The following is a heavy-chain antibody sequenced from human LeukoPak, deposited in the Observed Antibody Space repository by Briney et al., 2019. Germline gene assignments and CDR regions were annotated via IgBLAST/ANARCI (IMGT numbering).Heavy chain of an antibody. D-gene: IGHD6-19*01. Sequence: ASVKVSCKASGYTFTSYGISWVRQAPGQGLEWMGWISAYNGNTNYAQKLQGRVTMTTDTSTSTACMELRSLRSDDTAVYYCARDPGSGSLELDYWGQGTLVTVSS. J-gene: IGHJ4*02. CDR1: GYTFTSYG. V-gene: IGHV1-18*01. CDR3: ARDPGSGSLELDY. CDR2: ISAYNGNT.